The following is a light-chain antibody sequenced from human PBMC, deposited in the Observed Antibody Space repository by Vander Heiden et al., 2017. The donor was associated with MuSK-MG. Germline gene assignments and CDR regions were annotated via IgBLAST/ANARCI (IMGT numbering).Light chain of an antibody. J-gene: IGLJ1*01. CDR1: SSDVGGYNY. V-gene: IGLV2-14*03. CDR2: DVS. Sequence: QSALTQPASVSGSPGQSITISCTGTSSDVGGYNYVSWYQQHPGKAPKLMMYDVSNRPSGVSNRFSGSKSGNTASLTISGLQAEDEADYYCSSYTSSSTPPYVFGTGTKVTVL. CDR3: SSYTSSSTPPYV.